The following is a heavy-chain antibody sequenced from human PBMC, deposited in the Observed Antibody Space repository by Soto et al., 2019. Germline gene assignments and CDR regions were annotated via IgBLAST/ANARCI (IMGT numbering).Heavy chain of an antibody. Sequence: QVQLVQYGTEVRKPGASVKVSCKTSGYTFTAFYLHWLRQAPGQGPEWMVGTHPKSGAIKSAQKVQGRVTMTRDTAITTAYMELNTQTSDDTAVYYCARNVYCSGERCLGGWFDPWGQGTMVTVSS. CDR2: THPKSGAI. D-gene: IGHD2-15*01. CDR1: GYTFTAFY. J-gene: IGHJ5*02. CDR3: ARNVYCSGERCLGGWFDP. V-gene: IGHV1-2*02.